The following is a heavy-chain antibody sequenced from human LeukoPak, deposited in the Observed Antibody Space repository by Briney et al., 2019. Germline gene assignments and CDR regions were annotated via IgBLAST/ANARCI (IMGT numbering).Heavy chain of an antibody. Sequence: ASVKVSCKASGYTLTSSYINWVRQAPGQGLEWMGWVSAYNGKTSYVQNFQGRVTMTTDSSTNTAYMDLTSLTSDATAVYYCARGGSYYPCIDYWGQGTLVTVSS. V-gene: IGHV1-18*01. D-gene: IGHD1-26*01. CDR2: VSAYNGKT. CDR1: GYTLTSSY. J-gene: IGHJ4*02. CDR3: ARGGSYYPCIDY.